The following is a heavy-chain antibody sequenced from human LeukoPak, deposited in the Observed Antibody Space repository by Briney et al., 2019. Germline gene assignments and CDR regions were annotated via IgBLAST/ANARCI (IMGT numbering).Heavy chain of an antibody. J-gene: IGHJ5*02. Sequence: PSETLSLTCAVYGGSFSGYYWSWIRQPPGKGLEWIGEINHSGSTNYNPSLKSRVTISVDTSKNQFSLKLSSVTAADTAVYYCARDGRYNWNYARPNWFDPWGQGTLVTVSS. CDR3: ARDGRYNWNYARPNWFDP. D-gene: IGHD1-7*01. CDR1: GGSFSGYY. CDR2: INHSGST. V-gene: IGHV4-34*01.